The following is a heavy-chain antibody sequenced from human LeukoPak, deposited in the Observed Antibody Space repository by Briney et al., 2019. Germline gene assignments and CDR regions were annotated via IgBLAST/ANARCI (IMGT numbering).Heavy chain of an antibody. CDR2: IYYSGST. Sequence: PSETLSLTCTVSGGSISSSTYYWGWIRQPPGKGLEWIGNIYYSGSTYYNPSPKSRVTISVDTSKNQFSLKLSSVTAADTAVYYCARILRQYYYDSSGYYKKSYFDYWGQGTLVTVSS. CDR3: ARILRQYYYDSSGYYKKSYFDY. D-gene: IGHD3-22*01. V-gene: IGHV4-39*01. J-gene: IGHJ4*02. CDR1: GGSISSSTYY.